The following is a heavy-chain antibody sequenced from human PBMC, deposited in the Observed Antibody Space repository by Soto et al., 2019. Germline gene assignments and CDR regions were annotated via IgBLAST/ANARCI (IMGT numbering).Heavy chain of an antibody. Sequence: QITLKESGPTLVKPTQTLTLTCTFSGFSLSTSGVGVGWIRQPPGKALEWLALIYWDDDKRYSPSLKSRLTITKDTSKNQVVLTMTNMDPADTATYSCAQLGGGDAFDIWGQGTMVTVSS. V-gene: IGHV2-5*02. D-gene: IGHD2-21*02. J-gene: IGHJ3*02. CDR3: AQLGGGDAFDI. CDR1: GFSLSTSGVG. CDR2: IYWDDDK.